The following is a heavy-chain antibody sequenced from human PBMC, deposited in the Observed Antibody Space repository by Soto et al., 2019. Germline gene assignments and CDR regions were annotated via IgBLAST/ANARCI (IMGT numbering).Heavy chain of an antibody. V-gene: IGHV4-34*01. CDR3: ARGRVPDV. J-gene: IGHJ6*04. CDR2: INHSGST. Sequence: SETLSLTCAVYGGSFGGYYWSWIRQPPGKGLEWIGEINHSGSTNYNPSLKSRVTISVDTSKNQFSLKLSSVTAADTAVYYCARGRVPDVWGKGTTVTVSS. CDR1: GGSFGGYY.